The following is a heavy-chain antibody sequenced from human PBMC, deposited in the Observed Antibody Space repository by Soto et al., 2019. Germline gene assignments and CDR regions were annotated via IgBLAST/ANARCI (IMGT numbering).Heavy chain of an antibody. CDR3: ARGEKGIAAAGHNWFDP. CDR1: GGSISSSSYY. Sequence: PSETLSLTCTVSGGSISSSSYYWRWIRQPPGKGLEWIGSIYYSGSTYYNPSLKSRVTISVDTSKNQFSLKLSSVTAADTAVYYCARGEKGIAAAGHNWFDPWGQGTLVTVSS. D-gene: IGHD6-13*01. CDR2: IYYSGST. V-gene: IGHV4-39*01. J-gene: IGHJ5*02.